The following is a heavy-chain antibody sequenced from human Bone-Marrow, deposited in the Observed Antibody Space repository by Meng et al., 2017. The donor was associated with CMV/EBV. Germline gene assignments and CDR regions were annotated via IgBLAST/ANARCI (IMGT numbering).Heavy chain of an antibody. CDR2: INHSGST. D-gene: IGHD3-22*01. V-gene: IGHV4-34*01. J-gene: IGHJ4*02. CDR3: ARGLPSYYYDSSGYSVRRTNYFDD. Sequence: SETLSLTCAVYGGSFSGYYWSWIRQPPGKGLEWIGEINHSGSTNYNPSLKSRVTISVDTSKNQFSLKLSSVTAADTAVYYCARGLPSYYYDSSGYSVRRTNYFDDWGQGTLVTVSS. CDR1: GGSFSGYY.